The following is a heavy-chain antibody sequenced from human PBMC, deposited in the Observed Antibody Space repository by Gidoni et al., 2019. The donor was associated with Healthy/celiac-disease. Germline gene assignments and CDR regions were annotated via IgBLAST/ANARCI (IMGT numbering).Heavy chain of an antibody. CDR2: ISNSSSYI. Sequence: EVQLVEPGGGLVKPGVSLCISCAASGFTFISYSMNWVRQAPGTGLEWVSSISNSSSYIYNADSVKGRFTISRYNAKNSLYLQMNSLRAEDTAVYYCARDGAYGFLEWLLNYWGQGTLVTVSS. V-gene: IGHV3-21*01. J-gene: IGHJ4*02. CDR1: GFTFISYS. CDR3: ARDGAYGFLEWLLNY. D-gene: IGHD3-3*01.